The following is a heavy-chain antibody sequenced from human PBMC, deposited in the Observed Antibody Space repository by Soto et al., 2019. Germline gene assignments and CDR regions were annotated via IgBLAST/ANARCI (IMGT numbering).Heavy chain of an antibody. Sequence: QVQLVESGGGVVQPGRSLRLSCAASGFAFSSYTMHWVRQAPGKGLEWVALISYDGSNEYYVDSVKGRFTISRDNSKNTLYLQMNSLRAEDTAVYYCAKSPYDSLYYFDCWGQGTLVTVSS. CDR1: GFAFSSYT. CDR2: ISYDGSNE. J-gene: IGHJ4*02. CDR3: AKSPYDSLYYFDC. D-gene: IGHD3-22*01. V-gene: IGHV3-30*18.